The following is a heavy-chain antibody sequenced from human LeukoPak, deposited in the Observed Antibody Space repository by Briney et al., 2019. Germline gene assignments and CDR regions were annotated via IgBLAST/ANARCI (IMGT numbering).Heavy chain of an antibody. D-gene: IGHD2-2*01. CDR1: GGSFSGYY. Sequence: SETLSLTCAVYGGSFSGYYWSWIRQPPGKGLEWIGEINHSGSTNYNPSLKGRVTISVDTSKNQFSLKLSSVTAADTAVYYCARSPHSNGTSPRPNDAFDIWGQGTMVTVSS. V-gene: IGHV4-34*01. CDR2: INHSGST. J-gene: IGHJ3*02. CDR3: ARSPHSNGTSPRPNDAFDI.